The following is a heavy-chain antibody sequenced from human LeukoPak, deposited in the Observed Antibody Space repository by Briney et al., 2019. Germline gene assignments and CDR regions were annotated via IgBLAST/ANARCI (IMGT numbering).Heavy chain of an antibody. V-gene: IGHV3-23*01. CDR1: GFAFGSEA. D-gene: IGHD3-10*01. CDR2: ISPGGGTT. CDR3: ASRSYYGSGSLHFDY. Sequence: GGSLRLSCAVSGFAFGSEAMSWVRQSPARGLEWVASISPGGGTTYYADYVKGRFTISRDNSKNTLYLQMNSLRAEDTAVYYCASRSYYGSGSLHFDYWGQGTLVTVSS. J-gene: IGHJ4*02.